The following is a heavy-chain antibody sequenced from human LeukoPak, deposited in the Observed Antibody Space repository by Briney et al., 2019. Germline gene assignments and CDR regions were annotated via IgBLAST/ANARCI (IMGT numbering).Heavy chain of an antibody. D-gene: IGHD1-26*01. J-gene: IGHJ4*02. CDR1: GFTFSSYG. CDR2: IRYDGSNK. Sequence: GGSLRLSCAASGFTFSSYGMHWVRQAPGKGLEWVAFIRYDGSNKYYADSVKGRFTISRDNSKNTLYLQMNSVRAEDTAVYYCAKVPVTKWELGVDYWGQGTLVTVSS. CDR3: AKVPVTKWELGVDY. V-gene: IGHV3-30*02.